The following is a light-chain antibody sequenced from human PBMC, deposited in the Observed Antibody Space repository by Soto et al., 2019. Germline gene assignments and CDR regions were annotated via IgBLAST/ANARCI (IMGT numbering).Light chain of an antibody. CDR3: SSYTSSNYV. CDR2: DVS. CDR1: SIDVGGYNY. V-gene: IGLV2-14*01. J-gene: IGLJ1*01. Sequence: QSALTQPASVSGSPGQSITISCTGTSIDVGGYNYVSWYQQHPGKAPKLMIYDVSNRPSGVSNRFSDSKSGNAASLTISGLQAEDEADYYCSSYTSSNYVFGTGTKVTVL.